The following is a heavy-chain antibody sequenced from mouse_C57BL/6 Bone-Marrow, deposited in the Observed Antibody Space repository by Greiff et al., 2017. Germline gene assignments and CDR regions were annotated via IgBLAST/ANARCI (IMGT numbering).Heavy chain of an antibody. CDR3: ARQADY. CDR1: GFTFSSYG. V-gene: IGHV5-6*02. Sequence: EVKLVESGGDLVKPGGSLKLSCAASGFTFSSYGMSWVRQTPDKRLEWVATISSGGSYTYYPDSVKGRFTISRYNAKNTLYLQMSSLKSEDTAMYYCARQADYWGQGTSVTVAS. CDR2: ISSGGSYT. J-gene: IGHJ4*01.